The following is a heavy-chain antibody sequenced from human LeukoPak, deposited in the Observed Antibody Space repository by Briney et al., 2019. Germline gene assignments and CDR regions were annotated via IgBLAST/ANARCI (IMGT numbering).Heavy chain of an antibody. D-gene: IGHD2-8*01. Sequence: GGSLRLSCAASGFTFSSYGMHWVRQAPGKGLEWVAFIRYDGSNKYYADSVKGRFTISRDNAKNSLYLQMNSLRAEDTAVYYCATLPPGMLKTDIWGQGTMVTVSS. V-gene: IGHV3-30*02. J-gene: IGHJ3*02. CDR1: GFTFSSYG. CDR3: ATLPPGMLKTDI. CDR2: IRYDGSNK.